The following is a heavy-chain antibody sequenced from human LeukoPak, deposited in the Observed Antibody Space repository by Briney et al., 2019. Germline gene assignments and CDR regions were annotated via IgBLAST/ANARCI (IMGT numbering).Heavy chain of an antibody. Sequence: SETLSLTCTVSGGSISSYYWSWIRQPAGKGLGWIGRIHTSGSTNYNPSLKSRVTMSVDTSKNQFSLKLSSVTAADTAVYYCARENFYYYDSSGYWYFDYWGQGTLVTVSS. J-gene: IGHJ4*02. V-gene: IGHV4-4*07. CDR3: ARENFYYYDSSGYWYFDY. CDR1: GGSISSYY. CDR2: IHTSGST. D-gene: IGHD3-22*01.